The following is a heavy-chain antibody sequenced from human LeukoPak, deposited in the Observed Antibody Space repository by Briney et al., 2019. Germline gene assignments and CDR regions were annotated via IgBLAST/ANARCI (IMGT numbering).Heavy chain of an antibody. Sequence: ASVKVSCKASGYTFTGYYMHWVRQAPGQGLEWMGWINPNSGGTNYAQKFQGRVTMTRDTSISTAYMELSRLRSDDTAVYYCARDGSSSQEYYYYYMDVWGKGTTVTVSS. V-gene: IGHV1-2*02. CDR1: GYTFTGYY. CDR3: ARDGSSSQEYYYYYMDV. D-gene: IGHD6-6*01. CDR2: INPNSGGT. J-gene: IGHJ6*03.